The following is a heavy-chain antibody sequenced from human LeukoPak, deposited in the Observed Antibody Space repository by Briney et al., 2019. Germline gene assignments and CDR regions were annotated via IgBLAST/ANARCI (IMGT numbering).Heavy chain of an antibody. CDR1: GFTFDDYA. D-gene: IGHD4-23*01. CDR2: ISWNSGSI. J-gene: IGHJ2*01. Sequence: PGRSLRLSCAASGFTFDDYAMHWVRQAPGKGLEWVSGISWNSGSIGYADSVKGRFTISRDNAKNSLYLQMNSLRAEDTALYYCAKDLLRWSDWYFDLWGRGTLVTVSS. CDR3: AKDLLRWSDWYFDL. V-gene: IGHV3-9*01.